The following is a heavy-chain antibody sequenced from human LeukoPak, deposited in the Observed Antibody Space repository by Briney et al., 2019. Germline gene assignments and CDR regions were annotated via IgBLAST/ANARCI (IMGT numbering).Heavy chain of an antibody. CDR3: ARIRADSGWPDAFDI. V-gene: IGHV2-70*04. CDR2: LDWDDDK. D-gene: IGHD6-19*01. J-gene: IGHJ3*02. CDR1: GFGFSTGAMR. Sequence: SGPALAKPTQTLTLTCTFSGFGFSTGAMRVSWVRQPSGMVVEWLARLDWDDDKFYSTSLNTRLTISNATSKNQVVLTMTNMDPVDTATYYCARIRADSGWPDAFDIWGQGTMVTVSS.